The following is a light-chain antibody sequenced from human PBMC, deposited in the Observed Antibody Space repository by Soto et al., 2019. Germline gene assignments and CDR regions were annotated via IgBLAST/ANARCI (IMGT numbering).Light chain of an antibody. CDR3: QQYNSWPYT. J-gene: IGKJ2*01. CDR2: GAS. Sequence: EIVMTQSPATLSVSPGERATLSCRARQSVSSNLGWYQQKPGQSPRLLMYGASTRATRIPARFTGSGSGTEFTLTISSLQSEDFAVYYCQQYNSWPYTFGQGTKLEIK. CDR1: QSVSSN. V-gene: IGKV3-15*01.